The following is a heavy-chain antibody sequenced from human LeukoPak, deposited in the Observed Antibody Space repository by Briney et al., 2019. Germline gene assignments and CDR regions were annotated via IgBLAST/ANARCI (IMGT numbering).Heavy chain of an antibody. CDR2: VSSSSSYI. V-gene: IGHV3-21*01. Sequence: GGSLRLSCAASGFTFSRYSMNWVRQAPERGLEWVSSVSSSSSYIYYADSVKGRFTISRDNAKNSLYLQMDSLRVEDTAVYYCARGWASEAFDYWGQGTLVTVSS. CDR1: GFTFSRYS. D-gene: IGHD3-16*01. J-gene: IGHJ4*02. CDR3: ARGWASEAFDY.